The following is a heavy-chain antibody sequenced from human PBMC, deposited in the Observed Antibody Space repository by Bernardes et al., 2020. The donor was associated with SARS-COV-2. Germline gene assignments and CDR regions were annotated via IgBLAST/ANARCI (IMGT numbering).Heavy chain of an antibody. CDR1: GFTFSSYG. D-gene: IGHD2-15*01. V-gene: IGHV3-33*01. J-gene: IGHJ6*02. Sequence: GSLRLSCAASGFTFSSYGMHWVRQAPGKRLEWVAVIWYDGSNKYYADSVKGRFTISRDNSKNTLYLQMNSLRAEDTAVYYCARDLVVMVYSGMDVWGQGTTVTVSS. CDR3: ARDLVVMVYSGMDV. CDR2: IWYDGSNK.